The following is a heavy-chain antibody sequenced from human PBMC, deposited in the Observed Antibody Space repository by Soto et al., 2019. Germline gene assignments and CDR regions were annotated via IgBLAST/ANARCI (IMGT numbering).Heavy chain of an antibody. D-gene: IGHD3-9*01. V-gene: IGHV3-33*01. J-gene: IGHJ6*02. CDR2: IWYDGSNK. Sequence: GGSLRLSCAASGFTFSSYGMHWVRQAPGKGLEWVAVIWYDGSNKYYADSVKGRFTISRDNSKNTLYLQMNSLRAEDTAVYYCARDTSWTGYYGSGDYYYYGMDVWGQGTTVTVSS. CDR3: ARDTSWTGYYGSGDYYYYGMDV. CDR1: GFTFSSYG.